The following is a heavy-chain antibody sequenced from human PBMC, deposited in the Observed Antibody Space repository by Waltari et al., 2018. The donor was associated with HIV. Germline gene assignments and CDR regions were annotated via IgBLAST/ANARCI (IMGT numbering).Heavy chain of an antibody. V-gene: IGHV5-51*01. Sequence: EVQLVQSGAEVKKPGESLKISCTGSGYSFTSYWIGWVRQLPGKGLAWMGIIYPGDSDTRYSPSFQGQVTISADKSISTAYLQWSSLKASDTAMYYCARQALPYYYDSSGYFSWAFDIWGQGTMVTVSS. CDR2: IYPGDSDT. CDR1: GYSFTSYW. J-gene: IGHJ3*02. D-gene: IGHD3-22*01. CDR3: ARQALPYYYDSSGYFSWAFDI.